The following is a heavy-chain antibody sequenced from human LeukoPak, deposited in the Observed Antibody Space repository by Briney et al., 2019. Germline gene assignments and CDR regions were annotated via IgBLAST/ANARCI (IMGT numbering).Heavy chain of an antibody. CDR1: GFTFSSFA. V-gene: IGHV3-23*01. J-gene: IGHJ4*02. CDR2: ISGSGGST. D-gene: IGHD3-10*01. CDR3: AKYLGSGTSFDD. Sequence: GGSLRLSCAASGFTFSSFAMTWVRQAPGKGLEWVSSISGSGGSTYYADSVQGRFTISRDNSKNTLYLQMNSLRAEDTAVYYCAKYLGSGTSFDDWGQGTLVTVSS.